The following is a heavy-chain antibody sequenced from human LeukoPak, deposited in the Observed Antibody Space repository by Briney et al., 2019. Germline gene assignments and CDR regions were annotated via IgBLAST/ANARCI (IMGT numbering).Heavy chain of an antibody. D-gene: IGHD3-22*01. CDR3: ARRRPFSDDSGHAFDI. Sequence: PGGSLRLSCAASGFTFSNAWMSWVRQAPGKGLEWVGRIKSKTDGGTTDYAAPVKGRFTISRDDSKNTLYLQMNSLKTEDTAVYYCARRRPFSDDSGHAFDIWGQGTMVTVSS. CDR1: GFTFSNAW. V-gene: IGHV3-15*01. CDR2: IKSKTDGGTT. J-gene: IGHJ3*02.